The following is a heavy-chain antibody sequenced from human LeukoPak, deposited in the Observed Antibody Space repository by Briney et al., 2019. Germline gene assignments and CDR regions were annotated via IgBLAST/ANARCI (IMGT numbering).Heavy chain of an antibody. D-gene: IGHD3-22*01. V-gene: IGHV3-23*01. CDR2: ISGSGGST. J-gene: IGHJ4*02. CDR1: GFTFSNYG. Sequence: GGSLRLSCAASGFTFSNYGMNWVRQAPGKGLDWVSAISGSGGSTYYADSVKGRFTISRDNSKNTLYLQMNSLRSDDTAVYYCARGLPPRRNYDSSGYYSYYFDYWGQGTLVTVSS. CDR3: ARGLPPRRNYDSSGYYSYYFDY.